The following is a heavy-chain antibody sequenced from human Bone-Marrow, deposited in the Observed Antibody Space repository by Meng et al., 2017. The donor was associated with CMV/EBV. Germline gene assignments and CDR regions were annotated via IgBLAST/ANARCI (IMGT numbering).Heavy chain of an antibody. Sequence: GSLKISCAASGFTFSSYAMSWVRQAPGKGLEWVSAISGSGGSTYYADSVKGRFTISRDNSKNTLYLQMNSLRAEDTAVYYCAKDQITMIVGGGMDVWGQGTTVTVSS. CDR1: GFTFSSYA. CDR3: AKDQITMIVGGGMDV. CDR2: ISGSGGST. D-gene: IGHD3-22*01. J-gene: IGHJ6*02. V-gene: IGHV3-23*01.